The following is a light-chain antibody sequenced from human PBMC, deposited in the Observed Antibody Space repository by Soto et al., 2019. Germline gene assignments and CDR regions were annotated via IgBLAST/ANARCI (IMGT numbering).Light chain of an antibody. J-gene: IGLJ1*01. V-gene: IGLV1-44*01. CDR2: SNN. CDR1: SSNIGSNT. CDR3: AAWDDSLNGLYV. Sequence: QSVLTQPPSASGTPGQWVTISCSGSSSNIGSNTVNWYQQPPGTAPKLLIYSNNQRPSGVPDRFSGSKSGTSASLAISGLQSEDEADYYCAAWDDSLNGLYVFGTGTKVTVL.